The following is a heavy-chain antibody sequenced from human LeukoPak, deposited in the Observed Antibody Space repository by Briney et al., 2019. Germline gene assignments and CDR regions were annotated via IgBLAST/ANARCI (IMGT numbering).Heavy chain of an antibody. Sequence: SETLSLTCTVSGGSISSYYWSWIRQPPGKGLEWIGYIYYSGSTNYNPSLKSRVTISVDTSKNQFSLKLSSVTAADTAVYYCARQPQGGLAYFDYWGQGTLVTVSS. D-gene: IGHD6-19*01. V-gene: IGHV4-59*08. CDR1: GGSISSYY. CDR3: ARQPQGGLAYFDY. J-gene: IGHJ4*02. CDR2: IYYSGST.